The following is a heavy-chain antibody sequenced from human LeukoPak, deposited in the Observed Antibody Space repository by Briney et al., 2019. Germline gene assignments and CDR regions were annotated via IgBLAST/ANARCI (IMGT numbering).Heavy chain of an antibody. CDR1: VGSISSYY. D-gene: IGHD3-3*01. J-gene: IGHJ3*02. CDR2: SYYSGST. CDR3: ARAPLRFLEWLSPNHAFDI. V-gene: IGHV4-59*01. Sequence: SETLSLTCTISVGSISSYYWSWIRQPPGKVLEWIGYSYYSGSTNYNPSLKSRVTISVDTSKNQFSLQLSSVTAADTAVYYCARAPLRFLEWLSPNHAFDIWGQGTMVTVSS.